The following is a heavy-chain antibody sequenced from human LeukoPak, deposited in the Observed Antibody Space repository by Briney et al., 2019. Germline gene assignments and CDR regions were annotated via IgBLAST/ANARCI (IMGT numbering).Heavy chain of an antibody. CDR3: ARGQIVGDFDY. CDR2: ISSSSSHI. CDR1: GFTFSSYS. J-gene: IGHJ4*02. D-gene: IGHD3-22*01. V-gene: IGHV3-21*01. Sequence: GGSLRLSCAASGFTFSSYSMNWVRQAPGKGLEWVSSISSSSSHIYYADSVKGRFTISRDNAKNSLYLQMNSLRAEDTAVYYCARGQIVGDFDYWGQGTLVTVSS.